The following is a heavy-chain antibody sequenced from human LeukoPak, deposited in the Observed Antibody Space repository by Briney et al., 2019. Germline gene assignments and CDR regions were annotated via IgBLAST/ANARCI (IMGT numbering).Heavy chain of an antibody. D-gene: IGHD5-12*01. CDR3: AKDIGAEPEDWFDS. CDR2: ITGSGNNT. Sequence: GGSLRLSCAASGFRFSSYAMTWVRQAPGKGLEWVSGITGSGNNTYYADSVKGRFTISRDNSKNTLYLQMNSLRAEDTAEYYCAKDIGAEPEDWFDSRGQGTLVTVSS. J-gene: IGHJ5*01. V-gene: IGHV3-23*01. CDR1: GFRFSSYA.